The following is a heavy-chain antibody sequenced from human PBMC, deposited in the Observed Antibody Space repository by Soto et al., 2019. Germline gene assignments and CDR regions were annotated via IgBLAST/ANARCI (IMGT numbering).Heavy chain of an antibody. CDR3: ARAVRGSYYDY. J-gene: IGHJ4*02. V-gene: IGHV4-30-4*01. D-gene: IGHD1-26*01. CDR2: VFYSGTT. CDR1: GGSISSGDYY. Sequence: QVQLQESGPGLVKPSQTPSLTCTVSGGSISSGDYYWSWIRQPPGKGLEWIGYVFYSGTTYYNPSLKSRVTISVDTSKNQFSLKLSSVTAADTAVYYCARAVRGSYYDYWGQGTLVTVSS.